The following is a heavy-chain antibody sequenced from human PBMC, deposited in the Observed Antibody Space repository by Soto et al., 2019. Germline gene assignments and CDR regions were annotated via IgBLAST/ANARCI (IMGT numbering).Heavy chain of an antibody. J-gene: IGHJ2*01. CDR3: ASTVNSLVGPVDL. D-gene: IGHD4-17*01. V-gene: IGHV3-21*01. Sequence: GGSLRLSCAASGFTFSSYSMNWVRQAPGKGLEWVSSISSSSSYIYYADSVKGRFTISRDNAKNSLYLQMNSLRAEDTAVYYCASTVNSLVGPVDLWGRGTLVTVSS. CDR2: ISSSSSYI. CDR1: GFTFSSYS.